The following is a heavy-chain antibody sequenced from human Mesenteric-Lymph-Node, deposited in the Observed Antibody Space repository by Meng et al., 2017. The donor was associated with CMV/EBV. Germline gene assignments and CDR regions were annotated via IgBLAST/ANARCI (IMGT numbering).Heavy chain of an antibody. CDR1: GFTFSSYG. Sequence: SGFTFSSYGMQWVRQAPGKGLEWVAVVSHDESNKDYADSVKGRFTISRDNSKKTLYLQMNSLRAEDTAVYYCAKDFASGWSLDFDYWGQGTLVTVFS. CDR2: VSHDESNK. CDR3: AKDFASGWSLDFDY. D-gene: IGHD6-19*01. V-gene: IGHV3-30*18. J-gene: IGHJ4*02.